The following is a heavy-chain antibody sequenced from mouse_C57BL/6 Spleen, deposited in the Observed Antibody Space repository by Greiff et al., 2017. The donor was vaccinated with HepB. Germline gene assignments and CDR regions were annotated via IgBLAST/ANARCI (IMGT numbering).Heavy chain of an antibody. CDR1: GYSFTDYN. J-gene: IGHJ3*01. Sequence: EVKLVESGPELVKPGASVKISCKASGYSFTDYNMNWVKQSNGKSLEWIGVINPNYGTTSYNQKFKGKATLTVDQSSSTAYMQLNSLTSEDSAVYYCARSSFGSNSFAYWGQGTLVTVSA. D-gene: IGHD2-5*01. CDR3: ARSSFGSNSFAY. CDR2: INPNYGTT. V-gene: IGHV1-39*01.